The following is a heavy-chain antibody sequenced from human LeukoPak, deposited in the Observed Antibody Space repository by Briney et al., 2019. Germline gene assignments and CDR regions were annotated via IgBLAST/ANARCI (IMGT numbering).Heavy chain of an antibody. CDR1: GFSFRSYA. CDR3: AKDMIRGLPDAFDI. D-gene: IGHD3-10*01. J-gene: IGHJ3*02. Sequence: PGGSLRLSCAASGFSFRSYAMSWVRQAPGKGLEWVSVISGSGGSIYYADSVKGRFTISRDNSKNTVYLQMNSLRAEDTAVYYCAKDMIRGLPDAFDIWGQGTMVTVSS. CDR2: ISGSGGSI. V-gene: IGHV3-23*01.